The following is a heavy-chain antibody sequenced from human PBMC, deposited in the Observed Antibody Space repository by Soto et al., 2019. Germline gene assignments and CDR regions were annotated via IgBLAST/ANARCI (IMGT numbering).Heavy chain of an antibody. CDR2: ISAYNGNT. CDR1: GYTFTSYG. J-gene: IGHJ6*02. CDR3: AGTSSSSYYYYGMDV. D-gene: IGHD6-6*01. V-gene: IGHV1-18*01. Sequence: ASVKVSCKASGYTFTSYGISWVRQAPGQGLEWMGWISAYNGNTNYAQKLQGRVTITTDTSTSTAYMELSSLRSEDTAVYYCAGTSSSSYYYYGMDVWGQGTTVTVSS.